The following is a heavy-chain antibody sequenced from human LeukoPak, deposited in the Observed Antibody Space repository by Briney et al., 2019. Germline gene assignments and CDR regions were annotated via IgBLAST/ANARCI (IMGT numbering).Heavy chain of an antibody. CDR3: ARVQGSGYCDY. D-gene: IGHD3-22*01. J-gene: IGHJ4*02. CDR2: IYTSGST. CDR1: GGSISSSSYY. Sequence: SETLSLTCTVSGGSISSSSYYWGWIRQPPGKGLEWIGRIYTSGSTKYNPSLKSRVTISVDTSKNQFSLKLSSVTAADTAVYYCARVQGSGYCDYWGQGSLVTVSS. V-gene: IGHV4-39*07.